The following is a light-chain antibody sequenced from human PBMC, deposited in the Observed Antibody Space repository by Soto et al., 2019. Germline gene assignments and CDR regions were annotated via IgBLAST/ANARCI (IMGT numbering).Light chain of an antibody. CDR2: GAS. Sequence: EIVMTQSPATLSVSPGERATLSCRASQSVSSNLAWYQQKPGQAPMLLIYGASTKATGIPARVSGSGSGTEFTLTISRLPSEDFAIYFCQQYNNWPPDRTFGQGTKVEIK. V-gene: IGKV3-15*01. CDR3: QQYNNWPPDRT. CDR1: QSVSSN. J-gene: IGKJ1*01.